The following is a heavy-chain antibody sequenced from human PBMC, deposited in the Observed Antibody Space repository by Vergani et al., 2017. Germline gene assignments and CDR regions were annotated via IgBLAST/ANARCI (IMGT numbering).Heavy chain of an antibody. D-gene: IGHD3-10*01. CDR2: ISSSSSYT. V-gene: IGHV3-11*05. CDR3: ARDPSMVRGVPPYGMDV. J-gene: IGHJ6*02. CDR1: GFTFSDYY. Sequence: QVQLVESGGGVVQPGRSLRLSCAASGFTFSDYYMSWIRQAPGKGLEWVSYISSSSSYTNYADSVKGRFTISRDNAKNSLYLQMNSLRAEDTAVYYCARDPSMVRGVPPYGMDVWGQGTTVTVSS.